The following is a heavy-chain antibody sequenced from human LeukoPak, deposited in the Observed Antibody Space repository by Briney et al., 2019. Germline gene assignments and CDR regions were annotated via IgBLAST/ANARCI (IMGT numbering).Heavy chain of an antibody. CDR3: ARVVRGVVTFNWFDP. CDR1: GDSLNTYF. CDR2: VASSGTS. Sequence: NTSETLPLTYTVSGDSLNTYFWTWIRQTPGKELEWIGFVASSGTSNYNPSLKSRVSISIDTSKNQFSLALTSVTPADTAVYYCARVVRGVVTFNWFDPGGRETLVSVSS. D-gene: IGHD2-21*02. J-gene: IGHJ5*02. V-gene: IGHV4-59*01.